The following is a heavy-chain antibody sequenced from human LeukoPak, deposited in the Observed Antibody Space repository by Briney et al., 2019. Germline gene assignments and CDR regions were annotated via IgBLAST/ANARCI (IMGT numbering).Heavy chain of an antibody. CDR1: GYTFTSYD. CDR2: MNPNSGNT. D-gene: IGHD6-6*01. J-gene: IGHJ6*02. Sequence: ASVKVSCKVSGYTFTSYDINWVRQATGQGLEWMGWMNPNSGNTGYAQKFQGRVTMTRNTSISTAYMELSSLRSEDTAVYYCARGPSSNYYYYGMDVWGQGTTVTVSS. V-gene: IGHV1-8*01. CDR3: ARGPSSNYYYYGMDV.